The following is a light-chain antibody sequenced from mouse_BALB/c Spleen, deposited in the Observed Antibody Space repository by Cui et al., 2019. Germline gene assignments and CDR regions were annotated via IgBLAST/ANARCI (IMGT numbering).Light chain of an antibody. J-gene: IGKJ2*01. CDR1: SSVSY. CDR3: QQWNYTLIT. Sequence: EIGITQSRALTAASLRQNFTITCSASSSVSYRHGYPQKSGTSPKPWIYEISKLASGVPARFSGSGSGTSYSLTISGMEAEDAAIYYCQQWNYTLITFGGGTKLEIK. V-gene: IGKV4-86*01. CDR2: EIS.